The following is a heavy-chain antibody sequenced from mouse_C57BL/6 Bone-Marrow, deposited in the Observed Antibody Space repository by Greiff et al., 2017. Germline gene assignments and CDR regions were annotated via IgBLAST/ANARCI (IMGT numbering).Heavy chain of an antibody. CDR2: IYPRSGNT. V-gene: IGHV1-81*01. D-gene: IGHD2-2*01. Sequence: VQLQQSGAELVRPGASVKLSCKASGYTFTSYGISWVKQRTGQGLEWIGEIYPRSGNTYYNEKFKGKATLTADKSSSTAYMELRSLTSEDSAVYFCAGGWLGRDYYAVDYWGQGTSVTVSS. CDR1: GYTFTSYG. CDR3: AGGWLGRDYYAVDY. J-gene: IGHJ4*01.